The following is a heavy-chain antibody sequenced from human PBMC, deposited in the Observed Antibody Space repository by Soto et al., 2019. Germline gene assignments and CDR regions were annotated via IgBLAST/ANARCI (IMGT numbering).Heavy chain of an antibody. V-gene: IGHV2-5*02. CDR2: IYWDDDK. J-gene: IGHJ4*02. Sequence: QITLKESGPPLVKPTQTLTLTCTFSGFSLSTSGVSVGWIRQPPGKALEWLALIYWDDDKRYSPSLKSRLTITKHTSKNRVVLTMTNMDSVDTATYYCAHSALQTGDFDYWGQGTLVTVS. D-gene: IGHD1-26*01. CDR1: GFSLSTSGVS. CDR3: AHSALQTGDFDY.